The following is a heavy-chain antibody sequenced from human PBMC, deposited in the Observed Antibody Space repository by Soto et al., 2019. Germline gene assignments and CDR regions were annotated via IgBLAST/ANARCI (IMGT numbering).Heavy chain of an antibody. CDR2: IWYDGSNK. CDR1: GFTFSSYG. Sequence: GGSLRLSCAASGFTFSSYGMHWVRQAPGKGLEWVAVIWYDGSNKYYADSVKGRFTISRDNSKNTLYLQMNSLRAEDTAVYYCAREYDIVATIKSRSRKPYYMDVWGKGTTVTVSS. D-gene: IGHD5-12*01. J-gene: IGHJ6*03. CDR3: AREYDIVATIKSRSRKPYYMDV. V-gene: IGHV3-33*01.